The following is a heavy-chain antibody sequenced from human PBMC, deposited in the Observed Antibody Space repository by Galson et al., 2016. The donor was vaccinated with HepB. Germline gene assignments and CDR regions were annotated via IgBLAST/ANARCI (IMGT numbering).Heavy chain of an antibody. CDR3: TTWLSHHFDY. J-gene: IGHJ4*02. CDR2: IDGPTPNT. V-gene: IGHV3-23*01. Sequence: SLRLSCAASGFTFRNYALSWVRRAPGKGLEWVSHIDGPTPNTHYADSVRGRFSIYRANSRDTLYLQMDSLTAEDSAIYYCTTWLSHHFDYWGRGTRVTVSS. CDR1: GFTFRNYA. D-gene: IGHD6-19*01.